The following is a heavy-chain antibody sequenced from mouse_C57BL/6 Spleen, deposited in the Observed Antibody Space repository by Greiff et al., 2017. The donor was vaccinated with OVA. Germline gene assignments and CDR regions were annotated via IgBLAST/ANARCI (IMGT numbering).Heavy chain of an antibody. Sequence: QVQLQQPGAELVMPGASVKLSCKASGYTFTSYWMHWVKQRPGQGLEWIGEIDPSDSYTNYNQKFKGKSTLTVDKSSSTAYMQLSCLTSEDSAVYYCARLPYWYFDVWGTGTTVTVSS. V-gene: IGHV1-69*01. CDR2: IDPSDSYT. J-gene: IGHJ1*03. CDR1: GYTFTSYW. CDR3: ARLPYWYFDV.